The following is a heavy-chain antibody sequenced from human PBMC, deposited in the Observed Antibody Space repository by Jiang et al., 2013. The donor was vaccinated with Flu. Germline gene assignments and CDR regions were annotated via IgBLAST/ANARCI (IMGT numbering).Heavy chain of an antibody. J-gene: IGHJ4*02. CDR2: INHSGST. D-gene: IGHD4-11*01. CDR1: GGSFSGYY. V-gene: IGHV4-34*01. Sequence: VLLKPSETLSLTCAVYGGSFSGYYWSWIRQPPGKGLEWIGEINHSGSTNYNPSLKSRVTISVDTSKNQFSLKLSSVTAADTAVYYCARAGFHGGFTVTPFDYWGQGTLVTVSS. CDR3: ARAGFHGGFTVTPFDY.